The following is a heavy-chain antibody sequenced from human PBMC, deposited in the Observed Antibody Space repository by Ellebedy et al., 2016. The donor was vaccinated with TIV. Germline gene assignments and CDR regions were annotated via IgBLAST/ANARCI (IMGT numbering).Heavy chain of an antibody. CDR2: INPKSGGT. J-gene: IGHJ4*02. V-gene: IGHV1-2*04. Sequence: AASVKVSCKASGYTFNDYYIHWVRQAPGQGLEWMGWINPKSGGTNYPQKFQGWVTMTSDTSFSTAYMELSSLKSDDTAVYFCARKVGAFRFDYWGQGTLITVSS. CDR3: ARKVGAFRFDY. D-gene: IGHD1-26*01. CDR1: GYTFNDYY.